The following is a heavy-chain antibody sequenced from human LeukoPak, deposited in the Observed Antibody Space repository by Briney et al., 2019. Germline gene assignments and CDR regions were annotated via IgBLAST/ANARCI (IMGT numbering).Heavy chain of an antibody. D-gene: IGHD3-10*01. J-gene: IGHJ4*02. CDR1: GFTFSSYD. CDR3: AKDKTLGVVRGVLNY. CDR2: ISWNSANI. V-gene: IGHV3-9*01. Sequence: GGSLRLSCAASGFTFSSYDMHWVRQAPGRGLEWASGISWNSANIGYADSVKGRFTISRDNAKNSLYLQMNSLRAEDTALYYCAKDKTLGVVRGVLNYWGQGTLVTVSS.